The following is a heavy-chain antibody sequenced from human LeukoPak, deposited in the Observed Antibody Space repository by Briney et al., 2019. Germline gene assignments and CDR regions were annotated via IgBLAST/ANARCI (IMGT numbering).Heavy chain of an antibody. J-gene: IGHJ4*02. CDR2: TYYRSKRYS. CDR3: ARENPRGVGGAMGDFDY. CDR1: GDSVSGNSVV. V-gene: IGHV6-1*01. D-gene: IGHD3-16*01. Sequence: SQTLSLTCAISGDSVSGNSVVWNWIRQSPSRGLEWLGRTYYRSKRYSSYAPSVRSRITINPDASRNHLSLQLNSVTPEDTAVYYCARENPRGVGGAMGDFDYWGQGTLVTVSS.